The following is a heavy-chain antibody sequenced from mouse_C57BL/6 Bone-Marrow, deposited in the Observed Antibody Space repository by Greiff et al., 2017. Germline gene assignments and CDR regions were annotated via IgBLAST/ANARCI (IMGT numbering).Heavy chain of an antibody. CDR2: IHPNSGST. CDR1: GYTFTSYW. J-gene: IGHJ2*01. CDR3: ARLLRHYYFDY. D-gene: IGHD1-2*01. V-gene: IGHV1-64*01. Sequence: VQLQQPGAELVKPGASVKLSCKASGYTFTSYWMHWVKQRPGQGLEWIGMIHPNSGSTNYNEKFKSKATLTVDKSSSTAYMQLSSLTSEDSAVYYCARLLRHYYFDYWGQGTTLTVSS.